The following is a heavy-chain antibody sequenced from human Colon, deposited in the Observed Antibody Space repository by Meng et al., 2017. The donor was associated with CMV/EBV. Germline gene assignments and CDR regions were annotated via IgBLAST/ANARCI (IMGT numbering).Heavy chain of an antibody. CDR1: GGSFSGYY. D-gene: IGHD1-14*01. Sequence: GSLRLSCAVYGGSFSGYYWSWIRQPPGKGLEWIGYIFDSGSTTYNPFLKSRVTISVDTSKNQFSLKLSSVTAADTAVYYCARGPGSRHYLDYWGQGTLVTVSS. J-gene: IGHJ4*02. CDR3: ARGPGSRHYLDY. V-gene: IGHV4-34*01. CDR2: IFDSGST.